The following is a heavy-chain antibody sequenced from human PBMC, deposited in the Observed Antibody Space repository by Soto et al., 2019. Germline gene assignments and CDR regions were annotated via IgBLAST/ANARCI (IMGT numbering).Heavy chain of an antibody. V-gene: IGHV3-23*01. CDR2: ISGSGGST. J-gene: IGHJ5*02. Sequence: GGSLRLSCAASGFTFSSYAMSWVRQAPGKGLEWVSAISGSGGSTYYADSVKGRFTISRDNSKNTLYLQMNSLRAEDTAVYYCAKVDWPSTTYYDYIWGSYREKNWFDPWGQGTLVTVSS. CDR3: AKVDWPSTTYYDYIWGSYREKNWFDP. CDR1: GFTFSSYA. D-gene: IGHD3-16*02.